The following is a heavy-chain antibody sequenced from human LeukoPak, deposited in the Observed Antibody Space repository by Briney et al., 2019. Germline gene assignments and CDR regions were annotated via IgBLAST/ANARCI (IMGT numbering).Heavy chain of an antibody. CDR1: GGSISSFH. V-gene: IGHV4-59*01. D-gene: IGHD6-13*01. Sequence: SETLSLTCTVSGGSISSFHWNWLRQSPGRGLEWIGYVYGGGVTNYNPSLRFRVTMSIDTSKNKFSPNLKSVTAEDTAVYYCARSVGSNWSYFFDYWGQGTLVTVSS. CDR2: VYGGGVT. J-gene: IGHJ4*02. CDR3: ARSVGSNWSYFFDY.